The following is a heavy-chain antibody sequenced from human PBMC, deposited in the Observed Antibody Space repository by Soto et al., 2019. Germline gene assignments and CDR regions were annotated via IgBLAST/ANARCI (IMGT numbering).Heavy chain of an antibody. CDR1: TGSFSGYY. J-gene: IGHJ4*02. D-gene: IGHD2-2*01. CDR2: INHNVRA. V-gene: IGHV4-34*01. Sequence: QGELQQWGAGLWKPSETLSLTCAVYTGSFSGYYWSWIRQPPGKGLEWIGEINHNVRANYNPSLKSRVAISVDTSKNQFSLNLSSVTAADTAMYYCARGAYCSRTNCYGGFDYWGQGTLVTVSS. CDR3: ARGAYCSRTNCYGGFDY.